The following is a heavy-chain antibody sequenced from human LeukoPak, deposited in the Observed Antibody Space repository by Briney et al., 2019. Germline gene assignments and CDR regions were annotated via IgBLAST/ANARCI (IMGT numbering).Heavy chain of an antibody. D-gene: IGHD3-10*01. CDR3: AKAYVGVRGVISHVRAYYFDY. Sequence: GGSLRLSCAASGFTFSSYAMSWVRQAPGKGLEWVSAISGSGGSTYYADSVKGRFTISRDNSKNTLYLQMNSLRAEDTAVYYCAKAYVGVRGVISHVRAYYFDYWGQGTLVTVSS. CDR2: ISGSGGST. CDR1: GFTFSSYA. V-gene: IGHV3-23*01. J-gene: IGHJ4*02.